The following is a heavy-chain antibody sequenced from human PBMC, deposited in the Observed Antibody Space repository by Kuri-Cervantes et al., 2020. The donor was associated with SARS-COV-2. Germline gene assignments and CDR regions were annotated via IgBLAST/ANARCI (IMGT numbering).Heavy chain of an antibody. CDR2: ISYDGSNK. CDR1: RFSFSSYT. Sequence: GGSLRLSCAASRFSFSSYTLHWVRQAPGKGLECVAVISYDGSNKYYADSVKGRFTISRDNAKNSLYLQMNSLRAEDTAVYYCARSYDSSGYYYSGSAYYFDYWGQGTLVTVSS. J-gene: IGHJ4*02. V-gene: IGHV3-30-3*01. D-gene: IGHD3-22*01. CDR3: ARSYDSSGYYYSGSAYYFDY.